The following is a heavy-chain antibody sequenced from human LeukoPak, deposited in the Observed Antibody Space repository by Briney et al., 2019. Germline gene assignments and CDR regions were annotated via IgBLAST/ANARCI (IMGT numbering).Heavy chain of an antibody. J-gene: IGHJ4*02. CDR1: GFTFSSYA. CDR3: AAYSGYGSYFDY. V-gene: IGHV3-23*01. CDR2: ISGSGGST. D-gene: IGHD5-12*01. Sequence: PGGSLRLSCAASGFTFSSYAMSWVRQAPGKGLEWVSAISGSGGSTYYADSVKGRFTISRDNSKNTLYLQMNSLRAEDTAVCYCAAYSGYGSYFDYWGQGTLVTVSS.